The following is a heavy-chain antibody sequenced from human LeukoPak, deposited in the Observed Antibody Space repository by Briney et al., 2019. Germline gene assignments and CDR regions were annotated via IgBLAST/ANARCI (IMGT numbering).Heavy chain of an antibody. CDR2: ISWNSGSI. CDR1: GFTFDDYA. J-gene: IGHJ4*02. V-gene: IGHV3-9*01. D-gene: IGHD3-10*01. CDR3: AKAEGR. Sequence: GGSLRLSCAASGFTFDDYAMHWVRQAPGKGLVWVSGISWNSGSIGYADSVKGRFTIPRDNAKNSLYLQMNSLRAEDTALYYCAKAEGRWGQGTLVTVSS.